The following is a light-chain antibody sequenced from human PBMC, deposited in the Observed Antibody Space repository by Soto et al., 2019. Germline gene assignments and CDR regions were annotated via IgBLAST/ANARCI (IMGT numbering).Light chain of an antibody. V-gene: IGKV1-33*01. CDR2: DAS. Sequence: DIQMTQSPSSLSASVGDRVTITCQASQDITSDLNWFQQKPGKAPKLLMYDASYLETGVPPRFSGSGSGTDFTFTISNLQSEDVALYYCQQYGKLPLTFGGGTKVEI. J-gene: IGKJ4*01. CDR3: QQYGKLPLT. CDR1: QDITSD.